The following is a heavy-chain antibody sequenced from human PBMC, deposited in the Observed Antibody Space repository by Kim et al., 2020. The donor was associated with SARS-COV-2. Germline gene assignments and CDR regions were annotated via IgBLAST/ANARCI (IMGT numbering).Heavy chain of an antibody. V-gene: IGHV1-69*01. CDR3: ARGTGGCFGY. J-gene: IGHJ4*02. D-gene: IGHD2-15*01. CDR2: TT. Sequence: TTKSAQTFQGRVTITAEEATSTAYMELSSMRSEDTAVYYCARGTGGCFGYWGQGTLVTVSS.